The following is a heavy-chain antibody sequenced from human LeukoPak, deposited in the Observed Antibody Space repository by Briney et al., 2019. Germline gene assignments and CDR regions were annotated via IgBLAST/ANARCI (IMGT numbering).Heavy chain of an antibody. CDR3: TTGLSVGGAFDI. Sequence: GGSLSLSCAASGFTFSNAWMSWVRQAPGKGLEWVGRIKSKTDGGTTDYAAPVKGRFTISRDDSKNTLYLQMNSLKTEDTAVYYCTTGLSVGGAFDIWGQGTMVTVSS. CDR1: GFTFSNAW. D-gene: IGHD3-16*01. CDR2: IKSKTDGGTT. V-gene: IGHV3-15*01. J-gene: IGHJ3*02.